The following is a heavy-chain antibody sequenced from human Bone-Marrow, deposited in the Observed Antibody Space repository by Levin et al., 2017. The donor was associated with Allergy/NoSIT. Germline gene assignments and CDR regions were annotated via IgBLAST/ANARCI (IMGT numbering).Heavy chain of an antibody. CDR3: AKNPPVASAGLGNWFDP. CDR2: IFHDGNT. J-gene: IGHJ5*02. Sequence: KSSETLSLTCAVSGASISSPNWWSWLRQTPGKGLEWIAEIFHDGNTNYNPSLQSRVTISVDRSRNQISLKLTSVTAADTAVYYCAKNPPVASAGLGNWFDPWGQGTLVAVSS. CDR1: GASISSPNW. V-gene: IGHV4-4*02. D-gene: IGHD6-13*01.